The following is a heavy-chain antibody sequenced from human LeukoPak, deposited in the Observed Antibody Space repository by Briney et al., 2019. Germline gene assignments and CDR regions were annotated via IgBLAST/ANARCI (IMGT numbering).Heavy chain of an antibody. D-gene: IGHD3-3*01. Sequence: SETLSLTCTVSGGSISSGDYYWSWIRQPPGTGLEWIGYIYYSGSTYYNPSLKSRVTISVDTSKNQFSLKLSSVTAADTAVYYCAREEGRPTYPLYDFWSGYSGWFDPWGQGTLVTVSS. CDR1: GGSISSGDYY. CDR2: IYYSGST. V-gene: IGHV4-30-4*01. CDR3: AREEGRPTYPLYDFWSGYSGWFDP. J-gene: IGHJ5*02.